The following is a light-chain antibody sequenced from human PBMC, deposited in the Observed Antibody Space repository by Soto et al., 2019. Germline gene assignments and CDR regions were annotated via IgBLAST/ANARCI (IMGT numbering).Light chain of an antibody. Sequence: EIVMTQSPATLSVSPGERATLSCRASQSVSSSYLAWYQQKPGQAPRLLIYGASSRATGIPDRFSGSGSGTDFTLSISILEPEDFVVYYCQQYGSSPPLTFGGGTKVDIK. V-gene: IGKV3-20*01. CDR2: GAS. CDR1: QSVSSSY. J-gene: IGKJ4*01. CDR3: QQYGSSPPLT.